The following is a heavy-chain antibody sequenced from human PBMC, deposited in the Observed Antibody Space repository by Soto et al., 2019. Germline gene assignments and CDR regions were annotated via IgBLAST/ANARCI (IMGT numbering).Heavy chain of an antibody. CDR1: GYTFTSYG. CDR3: ARDLSITYDFWSGHISGDFDY. V-gene: IGHV1-18*01. D-gene: IGHD3-3*01. J-gene: IGHJ4*02. CDR2: ISAYNGNT. Sequence: ASVKVSSKASGYTFTSYGMSWVRQAPGQGLEWVGWISAYNGNTNYAQKLQGRVTMTTDTSTSTAYMELRSLRSDDTAVYYCARDLSITYDFWSGHISGDFDYWGQGTMFTVSS.